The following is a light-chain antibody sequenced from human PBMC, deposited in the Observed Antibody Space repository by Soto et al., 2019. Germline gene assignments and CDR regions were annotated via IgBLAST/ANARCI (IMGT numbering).Light chain of an antibody. CDR2: AAS. CDR3: QQYYSYPPT. CDR1: QGISSY. V-gene: IGKV1-8*01. Sequence: AIRMTQSPSSFSASTGDRVTITCRASQGISSYLAWYQQKPGKAPKLLIYAASTLQSGVPSRFSGSGSGTDLTLTISCLQSEEFATYYCQQYYSYPPTFGQGTKLEIK. J-gene: IGKJ2*01.